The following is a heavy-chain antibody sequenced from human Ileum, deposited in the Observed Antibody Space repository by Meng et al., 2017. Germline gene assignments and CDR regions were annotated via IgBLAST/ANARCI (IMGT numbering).Heavy chain of an antibody. D-gene: IGHD7-27*01. CDR2: AGT. J-gene: IGHJ4*02. CDR1: GGSVSTSDYQ. V-gene: IGHV4-61*08. Sequence: HRQESGPGRVRPSESPSLICTVAGGSVSTSDYQWGWIRQPPGKGLEWIGYAGTNYNPSLKSRVTISVDTSKRQFSLKLTSVTAADTAVYYCARDHWGSLDYWGQGILVTVSS. CDR3: ARDHWGSLDY.